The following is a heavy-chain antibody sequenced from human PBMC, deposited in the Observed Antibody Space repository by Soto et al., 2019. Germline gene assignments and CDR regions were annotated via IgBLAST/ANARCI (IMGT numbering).Heavy chain of an antibody. V-gene: IGHV3-23*01. J-gene: IGHJ4*02. CDR1: GFTFSSYA. D-gene: IGHD6-6*01. Sequence: EVQLLESGGGLVQPGGSLRLSCAASGFTFSSYAMSWVRQAPGKGLEWVSSISAASGATYYADSVKGRFTISRDNSETTWYLQMNSLRAEDTARYYGAKDWGGGSSKEYFDYWGQGTLVAVSS. CDR2: ISAASGAT. CDR3: AKDWGGGSSKEYFDY.